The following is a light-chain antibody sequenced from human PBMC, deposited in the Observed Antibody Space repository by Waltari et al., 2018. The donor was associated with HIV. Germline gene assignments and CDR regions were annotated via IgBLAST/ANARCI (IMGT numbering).Light chain of an antibody. Sequence: DIQMTQSPSFVSASVGGRVKIPCRASDNVFGSVNWYHQRPGRAPKLLVFQAYRLHDGVPSRFDARGSMDSPGILYSLSINSLQRDDIGDYFCQQTFSPPWTFGQGTTVEI. CDR2: QAY. CDR1: DNVFGS. J-gene: IGKJ1*01. CDR3: QQTFSPPWT. V-gene: IGKV1-39*01.